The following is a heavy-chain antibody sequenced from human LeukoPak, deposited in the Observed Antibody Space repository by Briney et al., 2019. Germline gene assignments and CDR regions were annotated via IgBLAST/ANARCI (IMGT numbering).Heavy chain of an antibody. Sequence: SETLSLTCTVSGGSISSGSYYWSWIRQPAGKGLEWIGRIYTSGSTNYNPSLKSRVTISVDTSKNQFSLKLSSVTAADTAVYYCARVPPGVGSYYNEVFDYWGQGTLVTVSS. J-gene: IGHJ4*02. CDR1: GGSISSGSYY. CDR2: IYTSGST. CDR3: ARVPPGVGSYYNEVFDY. V-gene: IGHV4-61*02. D-gene: IGHD3-10*01.